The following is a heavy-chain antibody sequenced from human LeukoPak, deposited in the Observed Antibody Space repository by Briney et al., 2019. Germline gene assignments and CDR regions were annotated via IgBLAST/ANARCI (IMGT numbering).Heavy chain of an antibody. CDR3: AREKGGYYGSGSPAGYMDV. J-gene: IGHJ6*03. D-gene: IGHD3-10*01. CDR1: GGSISSSSYY. V-gene: IGHV4-39*07. CDR2: IYYSGST. Sequence: SETLSLTCTVSGGSISSSSYYWGWIRQPPGKGLEWIGSIYYSGSTYYNPSVKSQFTISVDTSKNQFSLKLSSVTAADTAVYYCAREKGGYYGSGSPAGYMDVWGKGTTVTVSS.